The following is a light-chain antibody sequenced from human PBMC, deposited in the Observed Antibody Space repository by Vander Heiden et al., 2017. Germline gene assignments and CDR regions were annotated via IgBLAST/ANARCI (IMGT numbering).Light chain of an antibody. J-gene: IGKJ1*01. Sequence: DIQMNQSPSTLSASVGDRVTITCRASQSISSWLAWYQQKPGNAPKLLIYDASSLESGVPSRFSGSGSGTEFTLTISSLQPDDFAPYYCQQYNSYWTFGQGTKVEIK. V-gene: IGKV1-5*01. CDR2: DAS. CDR1: QSISSW. CDR3: QQYNSYWT.